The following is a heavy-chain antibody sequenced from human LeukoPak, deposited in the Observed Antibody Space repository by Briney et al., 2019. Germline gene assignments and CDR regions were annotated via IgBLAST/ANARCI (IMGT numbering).Heavy chain of an antibody. D-gene: IGHD3-22*01. CDR2: IYPGDSDT. J-gene: IGHJ4*02. CDR1: GYSFTSYL. Sequence: GESLQISCQGSGYSFTSYLIGWVRQMPGKGLEWMGIIYPGDSDTRYSPSFQGQVTISADKSINTAYLQWSSLKASDTAMYYCARRDNSAYYYFDYWGQGTLVTVSS. V-gene: IGHV5-51*01. CDR3: ARRDNSAYYYFDY.